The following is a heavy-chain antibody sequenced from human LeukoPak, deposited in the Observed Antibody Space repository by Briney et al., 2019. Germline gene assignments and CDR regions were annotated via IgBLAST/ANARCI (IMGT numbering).Heavy chain of an antibody. J-gene: IGHJ4*02. V-gene: IGHV3-21*01. D-gene: IGHD3-10*01. CDR3: ARAVRSTQRYYYGSGSSSRAVPYYFDY. Sequence: GGSLRLSCAASRFTFSNSTMNWVRQAPGKGLEWVSAISDSSTYMNYAGSVKGRFTISRDNAKKSLYLQMNSLRAEDTAVYYCARAVRSTQRYYYGSGSSSRAVPYYFDYWGQGTLVTVSS. CDR2: ISDSSTYM. CDR1: RFTFSNST.